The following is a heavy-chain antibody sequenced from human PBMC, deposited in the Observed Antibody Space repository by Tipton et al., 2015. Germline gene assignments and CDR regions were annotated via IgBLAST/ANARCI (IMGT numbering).Heavy chain of an antibody. CDR1: GFTFSTYW. CDR3: AREVNGGYFDI. V-gene: IGHV3-7*01. Sequence: GSLRLSCAASGFTFSTYWMSWVRQTPGKGLEWVGQIKNDGSNKYYLDSMEGRFTISRDNAKNSLFLQMNTLRAEDTAVYYCAREVNGGYFDIWGQGTTVTVSP. CDR2: IKNDGSNK. D-gene: IGHD5-18*01. J-gene: IGHJ3*02.